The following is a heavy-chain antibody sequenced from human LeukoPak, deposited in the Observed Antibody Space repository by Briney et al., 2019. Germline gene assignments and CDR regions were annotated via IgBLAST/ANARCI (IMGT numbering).Heavy chain of an antibody. CDR1: GFTFSSYA. D-gene: IGHD5-18*01. CDR3: AREGHPAMVTSPYYFDY. J-gene: IGHJ4*02. CDR2: ISYDGSNK. V-gene: IGHV3-30-3*01. Sequence: GRSLRLSCAASGFTFSSYAMHWVRQAPGKGLEWVAVISYDGSNKYYADSVKGRFTISRDNSKNTLYLQMNSLRAEDTAVYYRAREGHPAMVTSPYYFDYWGQGTLVTVSS.